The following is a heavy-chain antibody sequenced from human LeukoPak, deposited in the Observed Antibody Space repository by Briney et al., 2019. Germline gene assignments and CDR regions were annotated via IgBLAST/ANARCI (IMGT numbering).Heavy chain of an antibody. CDR1: GFTFSSHW. D-gene: IGHD5-18*01. V-gene: IGHV3-7*04. Sequence: GGSLRLSCAASGFTFSSHWMSWVCQAPGKGLEWVANINQDGSEKYYVDSVKGRFTISRDNAKNSQYLQMSSLRAEDTAVYYCARAVYGYFDFWGQGILLTVSS. CDR3: ARAVYGYFDF. CDR2: INQDGSEK. J-gene: IGHJ4*02.